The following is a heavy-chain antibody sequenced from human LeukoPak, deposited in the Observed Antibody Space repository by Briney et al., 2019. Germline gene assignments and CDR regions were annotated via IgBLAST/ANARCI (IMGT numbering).Heavy chain of an antibody. CDR1: GGSITSYY. V-gene: IGHV4-59*01. J-gene: IGHJ5*02. CDR3: ARANKPNWFDP. CDR2: IYYSAST. Sequence: SETLSLTCTVPGGSITSYYWSWIRQPPGKGLEWIGYIYYSASTDYNPSLKSRVTISVDTSKNQFSLKLSSVTAADTAVYYCARANKPNWFDPWGQGTLVTVSS.